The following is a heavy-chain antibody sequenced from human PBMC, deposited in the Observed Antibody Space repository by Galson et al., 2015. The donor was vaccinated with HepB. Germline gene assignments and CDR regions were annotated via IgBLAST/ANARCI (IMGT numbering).Heavy chain of an antibody. J-gene: IGHJ6*02. CDR3: ARGMTTVTSPALEFDYYYGMDV. CDR2: ISSSSSTI. V-gene: IGHV3-48*01. CDR1: SFPFISYT. D-gene: IGHD4-17*01. Sequence: SLRLSCAASSFPFISYTMSWVRQAPGKGLEWVSYISSSSSTIYYADSVKGRFTISRDNAKNSLYLQMNSLRAEDTAVYYCARGMTTVTSPALEFDYYYGMDVWGQGTTVTVSS.